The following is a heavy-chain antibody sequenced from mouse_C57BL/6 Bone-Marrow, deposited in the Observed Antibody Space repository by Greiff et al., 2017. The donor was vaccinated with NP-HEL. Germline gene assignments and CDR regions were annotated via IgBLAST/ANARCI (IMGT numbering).Heavy chain of an antibody. J-gene: IGHJ2*01. CDR2: IDPENGDT. Sequence: VQLKESGAELVRPGASVKLSCTASGFNIKDDYMHWVKQRPEQGLEWIGWIDPENGDTEYASKFQGKATITADTSSNTAYLQLSSLTSEDTAVYYCTTSYYDYDDYFDYWGQGTTLTVSS. CDR3: TTSYYDYDDYFDY. D-gene: IGHD2-4*01. CDR1: GFNIKDDY. V-gene: IGHV14-4*01.